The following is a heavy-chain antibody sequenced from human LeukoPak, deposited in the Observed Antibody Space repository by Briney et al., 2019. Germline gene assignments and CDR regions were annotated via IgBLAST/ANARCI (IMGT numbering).Heavy chain of an antibody. J-gene: IGHJ6*02. CDR1: GGTFSSYA. CDR3: ARDSVVTATPFDYYYGMDV. D-gene: IGHD2-21*02. CDR2: IIPIFGTA. Sequence: GASVTVSCTASGGTFSSYAISWVRQAPGQGLEWMGGIIPIFGTANYAQKFQGRVTITADESTSTAYMELCSLRSEDTAVYYCARDSVVTATPFDYYYGMDVWGQGTTVTVSS. V-gene: IGHV1-69*13.